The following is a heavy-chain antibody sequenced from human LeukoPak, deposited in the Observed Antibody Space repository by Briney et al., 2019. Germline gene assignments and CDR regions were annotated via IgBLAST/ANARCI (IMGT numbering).Heavy chain of an antibody. Sequence: GGSLRLSCAASGFSFSTSWMHWVRQVPGKGLEWVSLINSDASSTTYADSVKGRFTISRDNAKNTVYLQMNSLRPEDTAVYYCARDRFYIPDVWGKGTTVTVSS. V-gene: IGHV3-74*03. CDR2: INSDASST. D-gene: IGHD3-10*01. CDR3: ARDRFYIPDV. CDR1: GFSFSTSW. J-gene: IGHJ6*04.